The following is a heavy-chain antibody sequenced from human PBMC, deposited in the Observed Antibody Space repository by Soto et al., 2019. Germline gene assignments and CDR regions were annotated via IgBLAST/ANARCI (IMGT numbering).Heavy chain of an antibody. J-gene: IGHJ6*04. CDR3: ARLIAAGDVYAMDV. V-gene: IGHV5-51*01. D-gene: IGHD6-13*01. CDR1: LYKFTSYY. CDR2: IYPGDSDT. Sequence: PGESLKISCKGSLYKFTSYYIAWVRQMPGKGLDWMGIIYPGDSDTRYSPSFQGQVTISADKSISTDYLQWSSLKASDTAIYYCARLIAAGDVYAMDVWGTGTTVTVSS.